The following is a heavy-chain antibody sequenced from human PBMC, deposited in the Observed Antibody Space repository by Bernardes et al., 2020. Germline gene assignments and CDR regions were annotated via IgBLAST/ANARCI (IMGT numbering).Heavy chain of an antibody. CDR2: IYYLWDT. V-gene: IGHV4-59*01. CDR3: VRLSISGYDLDWFDP. J-gene: IGHJ5*02. D-gene: IGHD5-12*01. Sequence: SETLSLTCTVSGASITSYYWGWVRQAPGKGLEWIGYIYYLWDTNYNPSLKSRVTVSLDTSKTRFSLELNSMTAADTAVYYCVRLSISGYDLDWFDPWGQGTLVTVSS. CDR1: GASITSYY.